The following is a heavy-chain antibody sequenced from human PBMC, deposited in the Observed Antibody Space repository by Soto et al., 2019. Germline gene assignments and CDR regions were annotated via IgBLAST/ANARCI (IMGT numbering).Heavy chain of an antibody. Sequence: EVQLVESGGGLVQPGRSLRLSCVASGFTFDDYAMHWVRQTPGKGLEWVSSIDWNGGSTAYADSVKGRFTISRDNARNSLYLQMNSRRPEDTALYYCVKGRGSYFVYFGLDVWGQGTTVTVSS. V-gene: IGHV3-9*01. CDR3: VKGRGSYFVYFGLDV. CDR1: GFTFDDYA. D-gene: IGHD1-26*01. CDR2: IDWNGGST. J-gene: IGHJ6*02.